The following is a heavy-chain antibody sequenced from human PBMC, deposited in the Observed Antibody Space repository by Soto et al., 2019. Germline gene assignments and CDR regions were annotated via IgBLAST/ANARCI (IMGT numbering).Heavy chain of an antibody. J-gene: IGHJ3*02. Sequence: QVQLVESGGGLVKPGGSLRLSCAASGFTFSDYYMTWIRQAPGKGLEWVSYISSSGTGIYYADSMRGRFTISRDNAKNSLYLQMSSLRAEDTAVYYCARAYSDAFDIWGQGTMVTVSS. CDR2: ISSSGTGI. V-gene: IGHV3-11*01. D-gene: IGHD2-15*01. CDR1: GFTFSDYY. CDR3: ARAYSDAFDI.